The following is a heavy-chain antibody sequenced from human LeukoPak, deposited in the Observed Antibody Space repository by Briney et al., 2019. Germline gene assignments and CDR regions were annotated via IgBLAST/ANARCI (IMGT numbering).Heavy chain of an antibody. CDR2: IKQDGSEQ. CDR1: GFTFNSHW. Sequence: PGGSLRLSCAASGFTFNSHWMTWVRQAPGKGLEWVANIKQDGSEQYYVDPVKGRFTISRDNAKESLFLQLHSLRVEDTAVYYCARLGGMYYYGMDVWGKGTTVTVSS. D-gene: IGHD3-16*01. CDR3: ARLGGMYYYGMDV. J-gene: IGHJ6*04. V-gene: IGHV3-7*03.